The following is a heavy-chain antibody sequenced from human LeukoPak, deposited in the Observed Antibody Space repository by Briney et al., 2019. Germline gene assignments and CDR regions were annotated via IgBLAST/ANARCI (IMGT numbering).Heavy chain of an antibody. J-gene: IGHJ4*02. CDR3: AREMITFGGVIVPTPTDY. D-gene: IGHD3-16*02. CDR2: ISAYNHKT. CDR1: GYTFTSYD. V-gene: IGHV1-18*01. Sequence: GASVKVSCKASGYTFTSYDINWVRQAPGQGLEWMGWISAYNHKTSYAQKLQDRVTMTTDTSTTTAYMELRSLRSDDTAVYYCAREMITFGGVIVPTPTDYWGQGTLVTVSS.